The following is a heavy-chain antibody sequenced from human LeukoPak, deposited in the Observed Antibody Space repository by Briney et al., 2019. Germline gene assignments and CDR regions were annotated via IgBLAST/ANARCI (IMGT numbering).Heavy chain of an antibody. V-gene: IGHV4-59*01. D-gene: IGHD5-24*01. CDR2: IYYSGRT. Sequence: PSETLSLTCTVSGGSISSYYWSWIRQPPGKGLEWIGHIYYSGRTNYNPSLKSRVTISVDTSKNHFSLRLSSVTAADTAVYYCARHTEMATPQYYFDYWGQGTLVTVSS. CDR3: ARHTEMATPQYYFDY. J-gene: IGHJ4*02. CDR1: GGSISSYY.